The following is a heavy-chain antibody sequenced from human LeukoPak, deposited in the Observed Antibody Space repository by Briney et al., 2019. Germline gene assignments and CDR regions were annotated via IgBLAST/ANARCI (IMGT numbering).Heavy chain of an antibody. V-gene: IGHV4-39*07. D-gene: IGHD2-2*01. CDR2: IYYRGST. CDR1: GGSISSSSYY. CDR3: AREIGYCSSTSCYDAFDI. J-gene: IGHJ3*02. Sequence: SETLSLTCTVSGGSISSSSYYWGWIRQPPGKGLEWIGSIYYRGSTYYNPSLKSRVTISVDTSKNQFSLKLSSVTAADTAVYYCAREIGYCSSTSCYDAFDIWGQGTMVTVSS.